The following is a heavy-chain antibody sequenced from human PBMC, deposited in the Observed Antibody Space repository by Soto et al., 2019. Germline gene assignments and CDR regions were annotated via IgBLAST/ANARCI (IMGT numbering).Heavy chain of an antibody. CDR3: ARVLAEPPDYYYGMDV. CDR1: GGSMSSGDYY. D-gene: IGHD1-1*01. V-gene: IGHV4-30-4*01. CDR2: IYYSGST. J-gene: IGHJ6*02. Sequence: SETLSLTCTVSGGSMSSGDYYWSWIRQPPGKGLEWIGYIYYSGSTYYNPSLKSRVTISVDTSKNQFSLKLSSVTAADTAVYYCARVLAEPPDYYYGMDVWGQGTTVTGS.